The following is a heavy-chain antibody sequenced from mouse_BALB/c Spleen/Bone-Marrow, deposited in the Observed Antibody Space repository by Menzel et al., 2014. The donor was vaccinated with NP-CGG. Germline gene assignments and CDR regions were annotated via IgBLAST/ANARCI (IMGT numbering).Heavy chain of an antibody. J-gene: IGHJ1*01. CDR1: GFDFSRYW. CDR3: ALLGYYGYFYV. V-gene: IGHV4-1*02. Sequence: DVQLQESGGGLVQPGGSLKLSCAASGFDFSRYWMSWVRQAPGKGLGWIGEINPDSSMINYTPSLKDKFIISRDNAKNTLYLQMSKVRSEDAALYYCALLGYYGYFYVWGAGTTVTVSS. CDR2: INPDSSMI. D-gene: IGHD2-2*01.